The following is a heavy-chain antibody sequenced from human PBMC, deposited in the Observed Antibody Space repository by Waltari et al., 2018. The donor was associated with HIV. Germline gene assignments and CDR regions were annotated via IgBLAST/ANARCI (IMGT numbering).Heavy chain of an antibody. D-gene: IGHD3-10*01. CDR2: LNPNSGNT. CDR1: GYTLSSHD. CDR3: ASVGRGSGGYSPYFAY. J-gene: IGHJ4*02. Sequence: QVQPVQSGAEVKKPGASVKVPCEASGYTLSSHDINWVRQAPGQGLERMRWLNPNSGNTGNAVNVRGRVSMTGTTSINAACGELCGVRSEDTGVYYCASVGRGSGGYSPYFAYLGQGSLVTVS. V-gene: IGHV1-8*01.